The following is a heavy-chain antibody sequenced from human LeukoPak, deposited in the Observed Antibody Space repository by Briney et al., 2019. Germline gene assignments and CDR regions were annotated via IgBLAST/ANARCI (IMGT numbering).Heavy chain of an antibody. V-gene: IGHV1-2*02. Sequence: ASVKVSCKASGYTFTGYYMHWVRQAPGQGLEWMGWINPNSGGTNYAQKFQGRVTMTRDTSISTAYMELSRLRSDDTAVYYCARVDASIAARPNGFFDYWGQGTLVTVSS. J-gene: IGHJ4*02. CDR2: INPNSGGT. D-gene: IGHD6-6*01. CDR3: ARVDASIAARPNGFFDY. CDR1: GYTFTGYY.